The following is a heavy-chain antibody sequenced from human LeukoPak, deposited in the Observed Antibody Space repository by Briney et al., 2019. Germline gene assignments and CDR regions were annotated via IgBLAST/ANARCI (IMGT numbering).Heavy chain of an antibody. CDR3: ARSQTVVVPAAITSYYYYGMDV. CDR2: INPNSGNT. Sequence: EASVKVSCKASGYTFTGYYMHWVRQAPGQGLEWMGWINPNSGNTGYAQKFQGRVTMTRNTSISTAYMELSSLRSEDTAVYYCARSQTVVVPAAITSYYYYGMDVWGQGTTVTVSS. V-gene: IGHV1-8*02. J-gene: IGHJ6*02. CDR1: GYTFTGYY. D-gene: IGHD2-2*01.